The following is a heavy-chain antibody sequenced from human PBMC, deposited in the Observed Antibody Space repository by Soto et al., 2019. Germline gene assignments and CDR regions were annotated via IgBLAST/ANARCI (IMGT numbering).Heavy chain of an antibody. V-gene: IGHV3-23*01. Sequence: DVQLLESGGGLVQPGGSLRLSCAASGFTFNAYAMTWVRQAPGKGLEWVSAIGGSGGNRYYAGSVRGRFTISRDNSKDTVDLQMNSLRVEDTAVYSCARVASDYINSVDHWGQGSLVSVSS. CDR2: IGGSGGNR. CDR1: GFTFNAYA. CDR3: ARVASDYINSVDH. J-gene: IGHJ4*02. D-gene: IGHD4-4*01.